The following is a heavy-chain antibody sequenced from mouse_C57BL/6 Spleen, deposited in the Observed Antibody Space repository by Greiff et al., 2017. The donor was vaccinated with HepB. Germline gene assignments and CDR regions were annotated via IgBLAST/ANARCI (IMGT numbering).Heavy chain of an antibody. Sequence: VQLQESGPGLVAPSQSLSITCTVSGFSLTSYGVHWVRQPPGKGLEWLVVIWSDGSTTYNSALKSRLSISKDNSKSQVFVKMNSLQTDDTAMYYCARHDGYYYAMDYWGQGTSVTVSS. V-gene: IGHV2-6-1*01. CDR2: IWSDGST. J-gene: IGHJ4*01. CDR1: GFSLTSYG. D-gene: IGHD2-3*01. CDR3: ARHDGYYYAMDY.